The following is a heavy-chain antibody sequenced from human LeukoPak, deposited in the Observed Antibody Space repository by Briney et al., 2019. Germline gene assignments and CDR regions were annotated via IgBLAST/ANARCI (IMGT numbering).Heavy chain of an antibody. J-gene: IGHJ5*02. CDR1: GFTFSTYT. Sequence: GGSLRLSCAASGFTFSTYTMSWVRQAPGKGLDWVASITSSSSFTYYADSVKGRFTISRDNAKNSLYLQMNSLRVEDTAVYYCASSVGSYYGDLWGQGTLVTVSS. CDR2: ITSSSSFT. V-gene: IGHV3-21*01. D-gene: IGHD3-22*01. CDR3: ASSVGSYYGDL.